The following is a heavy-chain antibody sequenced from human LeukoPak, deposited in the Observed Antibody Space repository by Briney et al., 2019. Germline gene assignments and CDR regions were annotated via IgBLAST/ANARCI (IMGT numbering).Heavy chain of an antibody. V-gene: IGHV1-46*01. CDR3: ARYCSSTSCYGSYYGMDV. Sequence: ASVKVSCKASGYTFTSYYMHWVRQAPGQGLEWMGIINPSGGSTSYAQKFQGRVTMTRDTSTSTVYMELSSLRSEDTAVYYCARYCSSTSCYGSYYGMDVWGKGTTVTVSP. D-gene: IGHD2-2*01. J-gene: IGHJ6*04. CDR2: INPSGGST. CDR1: GYTFTSYY.